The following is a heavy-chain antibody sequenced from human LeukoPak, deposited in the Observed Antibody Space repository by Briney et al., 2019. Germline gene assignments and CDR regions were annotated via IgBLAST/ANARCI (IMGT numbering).Heavy chain of an antibody. D-gene: IGHD2-15*01. Sequence: GASVKVSCKASGYTFTGYYMHWVRQAAGQGLEWMGWINTDTENPTYAQGFTGRFVFSLDTSVSTAYLQISSLKAEDTAVYYCARAGIGYCSDNTCSPDYWGQGTLVTVSS. V-gene: IGHV7-4-1*02. J-gene: IGHJ4*02. CDR3: ARAGIGYCSDNTCSPDY. CDR1: GYTFTGYY. CDR2: INTDTENP.